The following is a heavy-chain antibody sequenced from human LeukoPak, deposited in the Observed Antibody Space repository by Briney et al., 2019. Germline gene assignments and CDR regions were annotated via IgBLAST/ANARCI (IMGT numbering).Heavy chain of an antibody. J-gene: IGHJ4*02. V-gene: IGHV4-4*02. D-gene: IGHD6-19*01. CDR2: IYHSGNT. Sequence: SGTLSLTCAVSGGSISSSNWWSWVRQPPGKGLEWIGEIYHSGNTNYNPSLKSRVTISVDKSKNQFSLKLSSVTAADTAVYYCARFPSVAGRGDGDYWGQGTLVTVSS. CDR3: ARFPSVAGRGDGDY. CDR1: GGSISSSNW.